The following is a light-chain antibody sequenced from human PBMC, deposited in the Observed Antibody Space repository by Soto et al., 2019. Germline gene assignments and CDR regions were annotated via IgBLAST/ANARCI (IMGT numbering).Light chain of an antibody. CDR2: GAS. CDR3: QQCDNVPLT. CDR1: QDISNY. J-gene: IGKJ4*01. V-gene: IGKV1-33*01. Sequence: DIQMTQSPSSLSASVGDRVTITCQASQDISNYLNWYQHKPGKAPKLLIYGASNLETGVPSRFSGSGYGTDFTFTISSLQPEDIATYYCQQCDNVPLTFGGGTKVDIK.